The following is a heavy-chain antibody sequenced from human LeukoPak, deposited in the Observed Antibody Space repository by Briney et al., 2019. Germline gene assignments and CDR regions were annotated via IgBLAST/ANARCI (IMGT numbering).Heavy chain of an antibody. D-gene: IGHD6-19*01. V-gene: IGHV3-9*01. Sequence: PGRSLRLSCAASGFTFDDYAMHWVRQAPGKGLEWVSGISWNSGSIGYADSVKGRFTISRDNAKNSLYLQMNSLRAEDTALYYCAKGALYSSGWREDLYWYFDLWGRGTLVTVSS. CDR3: AKGALYSSGWREDLYWYFDL. CDR2: ISWNSGSI. J-gene: IGHJ2*01. CDR1: GFTFDDYA.